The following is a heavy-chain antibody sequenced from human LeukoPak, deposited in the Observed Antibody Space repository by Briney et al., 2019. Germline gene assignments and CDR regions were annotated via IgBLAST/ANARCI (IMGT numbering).Heavy chain of an antibody. CDR2: IKHDGTDK. V-gene: IGHV3-7*01. CDR3: AREFGATTGYFQH. Sequence: GGSLRLSCAASGFTFSNYWMSWVRQAPGKGLEWVANIKHDGTDKYYVDSVKGRFTISRDNAKNSLFLQMNSLRAEDTAVYYCAREFGATTGYFQHWGQGTLVTVSS. D-gene: IGHD1-26*01. CDR1: GFTFSNYW. J-gene: IGHJ1*01.